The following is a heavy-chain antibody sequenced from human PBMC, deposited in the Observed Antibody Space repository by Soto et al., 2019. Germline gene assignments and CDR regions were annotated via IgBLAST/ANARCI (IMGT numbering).Heavy chain of an antibody. D-gene: IGHD6-19*01. CDR2: MLYDGSRD. CDR1: GFTLNTYA. J-gene: IGHJ4*02. Sequence: QVQMVESGGGVVQPGRSLRLSCVVSGFTLNTYAMQWVHQAPGKGLEWVALMLYDGSRDYYADSVKGRFTISRDTSKNTLYLQMNSLRTEDTAMYYCASVADYWGQGTLVTVSS. V-gene: IGHV3-30*04. CDR3: ASVADY.